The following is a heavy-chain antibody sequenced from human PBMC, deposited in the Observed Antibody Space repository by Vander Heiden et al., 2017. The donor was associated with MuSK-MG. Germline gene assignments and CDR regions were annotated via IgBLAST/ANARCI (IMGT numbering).Heavy chain of an antibody. CDR2: IYYSGST. D-gene: IGHD3-22*01. J-gene: IGHJ3*02. V-gene: IGHV4-31*03. CDR1: GGSISSGGYY. Sequence: QVQLQESGPGLVKPSQTLSLTCTVSGGSISSGGYYWSWIRQHQGKGLEWIGYIYYSGSTYYNPSLKSRVTISVDTSKNQFSLKLSSVTAADTAVYYCARHITMIVVPNDAFDIWGQGTMVTVSS. CDR3: ARHITMIVVPNDAFDI.